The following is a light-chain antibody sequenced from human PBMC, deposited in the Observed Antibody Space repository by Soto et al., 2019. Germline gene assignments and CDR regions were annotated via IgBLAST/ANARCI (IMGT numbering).Light chain of an antibody. CDR1: QGISSY. CDR2: AAS. J-gene: IGKJ2*01. Sequence: SASTGDRVTITCRASQGISSYLAWYQQKPGKAPKLLIYAASTLQSGVPSRFSGSGSGTDFTLTISCLQSEDFATYYCQQYYSYPYTFGQGTKVDIK. V-gene: IGKV1-8*01. CDR3: QQYYSYPYT.